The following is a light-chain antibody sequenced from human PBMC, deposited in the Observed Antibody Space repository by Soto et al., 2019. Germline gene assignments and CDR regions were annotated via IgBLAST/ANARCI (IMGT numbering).Light chain of an antibody. J-gene: IGKJ2*01. V-gene: IGKV3-20*01. Sequence: DIVLTQSPGTLSLSPGERATLSCRASQSVATQFFTWSQQKPGQAPRLIFYGTSTRATGIPDRFSGSGSGTDFTLTISRLESEDFAVYYCQQYTRAAGHTFGQGTKLEIK. CDR3: QQYTRAAGHT. CDR2: GTS. CDR1: QSVATQF.